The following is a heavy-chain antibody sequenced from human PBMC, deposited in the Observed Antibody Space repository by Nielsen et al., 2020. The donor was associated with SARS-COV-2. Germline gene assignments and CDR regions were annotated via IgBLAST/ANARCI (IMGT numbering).Heavy chain of an antibody. V-gene: IGHV1-3*01. D-gene: IGHD3-3*01. CDR3: ARETYDFWSGYYYYYYGMDV. CDR2: INAGNGNT. CDR1: GYTFTSYA. Sequence: ASVKVSCKASGYTFTSYAMHWVRQAPGQRLEWMGWINAGNGNTNYAQKLQGRVTMTTDTSTSTAYMELRSLRSDDTAVYYCARETYDFWSGYYYYYYGMDVWGQGTTVTVSS. J-gene: IGHJ6*02.